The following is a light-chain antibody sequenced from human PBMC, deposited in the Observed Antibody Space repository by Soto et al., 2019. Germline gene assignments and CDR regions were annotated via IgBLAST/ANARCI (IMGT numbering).Light chain of an antibody. CDR2: GGA. CDR1: RGVNNNF. J-gene: IGKJ1*01. CDR3: RHHGSSTGWT. Sequence: EIVMTQSPGTLSLSPGERATLSCRASRGVNNNFLACYQQKHGQAPRLLIYGGAGRTAGIPDGCSSSGGGTDVTLSISRLEPEEFAVFYCRHHGSSTGWTFGQGTKVDIK. V-gene: IGKV3-20*01.